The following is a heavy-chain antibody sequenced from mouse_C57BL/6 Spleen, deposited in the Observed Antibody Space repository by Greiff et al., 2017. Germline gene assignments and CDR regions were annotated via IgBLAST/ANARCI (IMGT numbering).Heavy chain of an antibody. D-gene: IGHD3-2*02. CDR1: GYSFTDYN. V-gene: IGHV1-39*01. CDR2: INPNYGTT. J-gene: IGHJ4*01. CDR3: SRKGSAGYLYAMDY. Sequence: EVQLQQSGPELVKPGASVKISCKASGYSFTDYNMNWVKQSNGKSLEWIGVINPNYGTTSYNQKFKGKATLAVDQSSSTAYMQLNSLTSEDSAVXYCSRKGSAGYLYAMDYWGQGTSVTVSS.